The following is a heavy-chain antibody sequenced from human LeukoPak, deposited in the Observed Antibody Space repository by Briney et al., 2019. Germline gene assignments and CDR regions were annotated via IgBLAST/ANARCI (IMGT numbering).Heavy chain of an antibody. CDR1: GFTFSSYS. J-gene: IGHJ3*02. D-gene: IGHD6-13*01. CDR2: SSSSSSYI. CDR3: ARFLSGNAFDI. Sequence: GGSLRLSCAASGFTFSSYSMNWVRQAPGKGLEWVSSSSSSSSYIYYADSVKGRLTISRDNAKNSLYLQMNSLRAEDTAVYYCARFLSGNAFDIWGQGTMVTVSS. V-gene: IGHV3-21*01.